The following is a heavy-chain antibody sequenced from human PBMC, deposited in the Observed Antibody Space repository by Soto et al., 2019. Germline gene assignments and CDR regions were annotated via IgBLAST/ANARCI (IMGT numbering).Heavy chain of an antibody. D-gene: IGHD6-6*01. V-gene: IGHV4-30-4*01. CDR2: SYDNGST. CDR1: GGSISSGDYY. CDR3: AREGEGERYCSSSGDYYYGMDV. Sequence: QVQLQESGPGLVKPSQTLSLTCTVAGGSISSGDYYWSWIRPPPGRGLEWLGYSYDNGSTYYNPSLKSRLISVEISKNHFYLKLRLVTDTNTAVYYYAREGEGERYCSSSGDYYYGMDVWGQGTTVTVSS. J-gene: IGHJ6*02.